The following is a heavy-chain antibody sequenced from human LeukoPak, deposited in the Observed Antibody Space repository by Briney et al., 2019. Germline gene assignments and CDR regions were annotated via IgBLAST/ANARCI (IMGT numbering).Heavy chain of an antibody. CDR3: ARFRSTSGSYPLDC. J-gene: IGHJ4*02. CDR1: GFTFTSYA. CDR2: ISGIGGYI. V-gene: IGHV3-23*01. Sequence: PWGTLTLTCAASGFTFTSYAISWVRHAPATGLGLVWVISGIGGYIYYAVSVKGRFTLSRDNSKNTLYLQMNSLRAEDTAVYYCARFRSTSGSYPLDCWGQGTLVAVSS. D-gene: IGHD1-26*01.